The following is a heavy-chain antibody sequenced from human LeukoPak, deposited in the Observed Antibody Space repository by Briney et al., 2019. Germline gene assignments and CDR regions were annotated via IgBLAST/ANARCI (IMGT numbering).Heavy chain of an antibody. CDR1: GGSISSGSYY. Sequence: SETLSLTCTVSGGSISSGSYYWGWIRQPAGKGLEWIGRIYTSGSTNYNPSLKSRVTISVDTSKNQFSLKLSSVTAADTAVYYCAREGSLVRGSGRYWYFDLWGRGTLVTVSS. CDR2: IYTSGST. J-gene: IGHJ2*01. CDR3: AREGSLVRGSGRYWYFDL. D-gene: IGHD3-10*01. V-gene: IGHV4-61*02.